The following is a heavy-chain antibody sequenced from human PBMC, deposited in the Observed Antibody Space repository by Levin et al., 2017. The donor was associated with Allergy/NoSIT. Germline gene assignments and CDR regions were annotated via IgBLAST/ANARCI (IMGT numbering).Heavy chain of an antibody. V-gene: IGHV4-39*01. CDR1: GGSISSSGCY. CDR2: IYYSGST. J-gene: IGHJ6*03. CDR3: SAATGKLLNMDV. D-gene: IGHD6-13*01. Sequence: SETLSLTCTVSGGSISSSGCYWGWIRQPPGKGLEWIGSIYYSGSTYYNPSLKSRGIISVDTSKNQLSLKLSSVTAADTAVYYCSAATGKLLNMDVWGKGTTVTVSS.